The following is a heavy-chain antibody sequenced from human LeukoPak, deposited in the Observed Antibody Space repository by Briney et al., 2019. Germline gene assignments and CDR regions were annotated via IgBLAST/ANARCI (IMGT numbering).Heavy chain of an antibody. J-gene: IGHJ4*02. D-gene: IGHD5-18*01. Sequence: PVGSLRLSCAASGFTFSSYWMHWVRQAPGKGLVWVSRINSDGSTTSYADSVKGRFTISRDNAKKTVYLQMNSLRAEDTAVYYCARGYSSGYRIDYWGQGTLVTVSS. CDR2: INSDGSTT. V-gene: IGHV3-74*01. CDR3: ARGYSSGYRIDY. CDR1: GFTFSSYW.